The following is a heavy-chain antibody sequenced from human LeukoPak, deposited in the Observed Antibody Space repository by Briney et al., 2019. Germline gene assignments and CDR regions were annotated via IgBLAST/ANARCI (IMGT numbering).Heavy chain of an antibody. CDR2: IYYSGST. J-gene: IGHJ4*02. CDR1: GGSISTYY. D-gene: IGHD3-10*01. Sequence: PSETLSLTCTVSGGSISTYYWTWIRQPPGKGLEWIGSIYYSGSTYYNPSLKSRVTISVDTSKNQFSLKLSSVTAADTAVYYCARQVVVRGGVFDYWGQGTLVTVSS. CDR3: ARQVVVRGGVFDY. V-gene: IGHV4-39*01.